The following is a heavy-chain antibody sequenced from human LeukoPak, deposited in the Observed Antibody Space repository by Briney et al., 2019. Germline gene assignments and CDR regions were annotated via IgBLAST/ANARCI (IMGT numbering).Heavy chain of an antibody. D-gene: IGHD2-2*01. V-gene: IGHV4-30-4*01. CDR1: GGSISSGDYY. Sequence: SQTLSLTCTVSGGSISSGDYYWSWIRQPPGKGLEWIGYIYYSGSTYYNPSLKSRVTISVDTSKNQFSLKLSSVTAADTAVYYCARVAHIVVVPEQSYYYGMDVWGQGTTVTVSS. CDR3: ARVAHIVVVPEQSYYYGMDV. CDR2: IYYSGST. J-gene: IGHJ6*02.